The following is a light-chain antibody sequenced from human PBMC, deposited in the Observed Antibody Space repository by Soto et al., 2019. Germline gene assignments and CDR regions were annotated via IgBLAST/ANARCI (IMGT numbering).Light chain of an antibody. CDR3: GTWDSSMSAAGWV. Sequence: QSVLTQPPSVSAAPGQKVTISCSGSSFNIGNNYVSWFQQLPGAAPKLLIYHNDKRPSGIPDRFSGSKSGTSATLGITGLQTGDEADYYCGTWDSSMSAAGWVFGGGTQLTVL. V-gene: IGLV1-51*01. J-gene: IGLJ7*01. CDR2: HND. CDR1: SFNIGNNY.